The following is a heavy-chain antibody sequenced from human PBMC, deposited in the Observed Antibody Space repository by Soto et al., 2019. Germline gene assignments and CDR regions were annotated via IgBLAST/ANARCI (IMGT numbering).Heavy chain of an antibody. D-gene: IGHD3-3*01. CDR3: AAGRNYDFWSGYYRNWFDP. CDR1: GFTFTSSA. Sequence: QMQLVQSGPEVKKPGTSVKVSCKASGFTFTSSAVQWVRQARGQRLEWIGWIVVGSGNINYAQKFQERVTITRDMSTSTAYMELSSLRSEDTAVYYCAAGRNYDFWSGYYRNWFDPWGQGTLVTVSS. J-gene: IGHJ5*02. V-gene: IGHV1-58*01. CDR2: IVVGSGNI.